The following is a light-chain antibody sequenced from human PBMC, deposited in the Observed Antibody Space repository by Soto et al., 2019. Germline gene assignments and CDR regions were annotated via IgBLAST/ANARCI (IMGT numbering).Light chain of an antibody. J-gene: IGKJ1*01. CDR2: GAS. Sequence: EIGLTQSPGTLSLSPGERATLSCRASQSVSSSYLAWYQQKPGQAPRLLIYGASSRATGIPGGFSGSGFGMNFSITISRVEPEDYAVYYCQQYGRSPWTFGQGTKVEIK. CDR1: QSVSSSY. CDR3: QQYGRSPWT. V-gene: IGKV3-20*01.